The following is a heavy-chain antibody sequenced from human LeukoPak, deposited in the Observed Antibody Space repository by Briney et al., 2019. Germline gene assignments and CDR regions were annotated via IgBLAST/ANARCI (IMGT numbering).Heavy chain of an antibody. V-gene: IGHV3-11*01. CDR2: ISSSGSTI. Sequence: KAGGSLRLSCAASGFTFSDYYMSWIRQSPGKGLEWVSYISSSGSTIYYADSVKGRFTISRDNAKNSLYLQMNSLRAEDTAVYYCARRVAGLLQFDYWGQGTQVTVSS. CDR3: ARRVAGLLQFDY. D-gene: IGHD6-19*01. CDR1: GFTFSDYY. J-gene: IGHJ4*02.